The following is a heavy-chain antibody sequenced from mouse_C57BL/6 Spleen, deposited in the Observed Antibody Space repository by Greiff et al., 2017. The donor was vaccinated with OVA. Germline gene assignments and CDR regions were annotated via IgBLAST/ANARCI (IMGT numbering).Heavy chain of an antibody. CDR2: IHPNSGST. CDR3: AREGDGYSYAMDY. V-gene: IGHV1-64*01. J-gene: IGHJ4*01. D-gene: IGHD2-3*01. CDR1: GYTFTSYW. Sequence: QVQLQQPGAELVKPGASVKLSCKASGYTFTSYWMHWVKQRPGQGLEWIGMIHPNSGSTNYNEKFKSKATLTVDKSSIQAYMQLSSLTAEDSAVYYCAREGDGYSYAMDYWGQGTSVTVSS.